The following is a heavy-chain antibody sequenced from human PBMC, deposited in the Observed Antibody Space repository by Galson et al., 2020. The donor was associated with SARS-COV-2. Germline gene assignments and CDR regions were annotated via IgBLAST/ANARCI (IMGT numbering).Heavy chain of an antibody. Sequence: SQTLSLTCTVSGGSISSGGYYWSWIRQHPGKGLEWIGYIYYSGSTYYNPSLKSRVTISVDTSKNQFSLKLSSVTAADTAVYYCARDWVSYSSSWYGPSGFDPWGQGTLVTVSS. D-gene: IGHD6-13*01. CDR3: ARDWVSYSSSWYGPSGFDP. J-gene: IGHJ5*02. CDR1: GGSISSGGYY. CDR2: IYYSGST. V-gene: IGHV4-31*03.